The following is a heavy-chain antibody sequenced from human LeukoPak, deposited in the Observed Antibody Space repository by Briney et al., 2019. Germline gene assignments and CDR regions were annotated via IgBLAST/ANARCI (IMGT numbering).Heavy chain of an antibody. CDR1: GFIFRTYA. Sequence: GSLRLSCAASGFIFRTYAMSWVRQAPGKGLEWVSALSGSGDKTFYADSVKGRFTISRDNSKNTLYLQMTSLRAEDTAVYYCAKDLNYGFDYWGQGTLVTVSS. V-gene: IGHV3-23*01. CDR2: LSGSGDKT. D-gene: IGHD4-11*01. CDR3: AKDLNYGFDY. J-gene: IGHJ4*02.